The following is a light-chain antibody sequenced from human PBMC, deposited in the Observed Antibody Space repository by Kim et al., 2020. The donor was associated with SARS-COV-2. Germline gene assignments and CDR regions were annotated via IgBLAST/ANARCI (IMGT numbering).Light chain of an antibody. Sequence: QSVLTQTPSVSGAPGQRVTISCTGSSSNIGAGSDVYWYQQLPGTAPKLLIYANINRPSGVPDRFSGSKSGTSASLAITGLQADDEADYYCQSSDTSLCASLFGAGTQLTVL. J-gene: IGLJ3*02. CDR1: SSNIGAGSD. V-gene: IGLV1-40*01. CDR2: ANI. CDR3: QSSDTSLCASL.